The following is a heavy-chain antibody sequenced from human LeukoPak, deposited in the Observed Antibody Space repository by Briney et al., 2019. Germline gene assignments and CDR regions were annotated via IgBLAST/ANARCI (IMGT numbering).Heavy chain of an antibody. V-gene: IGHV4-61*02. CDR2: IYTSGST. D-gene: IGHD2-2*01. CDR1: GGSIRSGSYY. CDR3: AREDVVPAAKSCWFDP. Sequence: PSETLSLTYTVSGGSIRSGSYYWGWIRQPAGKGLEWIERIYTSGSTNYNPSLKSRVTISVDTSKNQFSLKLSSVTAADTAVYYCAREDVVPAAKSCWFDPWGQGTLVTVSS. J-gene: IGHJ5*02.